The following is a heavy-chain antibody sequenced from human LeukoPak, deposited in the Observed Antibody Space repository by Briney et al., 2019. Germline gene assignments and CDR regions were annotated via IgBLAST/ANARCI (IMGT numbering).Heavy chain of an antibody. CDR2: ISAYNGNT. V-gene: IGHV1-18*01. J-gene: IGHJ4*02. CDR3: ARSDCSSTSCYPGDSDY. Sequence: ASVKVSCKASGYTFTSYGISWVRQAPGQGLEWMGWISAYNGNTNYAQKLQGRVTLTTDKSTSTAYMDLRSLRSDDTAVYYCARSDCSSTSCYPGDSDYWGQGTLVTVSS. CDR1: GYTFTSYG. D-gene: IGHD2-2*01.